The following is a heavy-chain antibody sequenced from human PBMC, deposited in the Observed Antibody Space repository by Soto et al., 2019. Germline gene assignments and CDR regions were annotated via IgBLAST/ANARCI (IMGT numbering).Heavy chain of an antibody. D-gene: IGHD3-16*01. V-gene: IGHV3-33*01. CDR1: GFTLSSYG. Sequence: GVSLRLSCAASGFTLSSYGMHWVRQAPGKGLEWVAVIWYDGSNKYYADSVKGRFTISRDNSKNTLYLQMNSLRAEDTAVYYCARDRLVLGVDPSLVDYWGQGSLVTVSS. CDR2: IWYDGSNK. J-gene: IGHJ4*02. CDR3: ARDRLVLGVDPSLVDY.